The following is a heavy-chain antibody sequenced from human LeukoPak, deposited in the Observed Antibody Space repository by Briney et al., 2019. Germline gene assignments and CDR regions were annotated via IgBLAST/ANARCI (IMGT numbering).Heavy chain of an antibody. J-gene: IGHJ4*02. CDR3: ARASMITFGGVITYYFDY. D-gene: IGHD3-16*02. CDR1: GGSISSHY. Sequence: SETLSLTCTVSGGSISSHYWSWIRQPPGKGLECIGYIYYSGSTNYNPSLKSRVTISVDTSKNQFSLTLSSVTAADTAVYYCARASMITFGGVITYYFDYWGQGTLVTVSS. CDR2: IYYSGST. V-gene: IGHV4-59*11.